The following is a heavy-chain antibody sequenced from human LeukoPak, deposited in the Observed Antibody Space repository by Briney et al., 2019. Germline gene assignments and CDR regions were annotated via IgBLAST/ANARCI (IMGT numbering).Heavy chain of an antibody. D-gene: IGHD3-22*01. CDR2: ISYDGSNK. CDR1: GFTFSSYG. J-gene: IGHJ4*02. V-gene: IGHV3-30*18. Sequence: PGRSLRLSCAASGFTFSSYGMHWVRQAPGKGLEWVAVISYDGSNKYYADSVKGQFTISRDNSKNTLYLQMNSLRAEDTAVYYCANPSYYYDSSGYLPDYWGQGTLVTVSS. CDR3: ANPSYYYDSSGYLPDY.